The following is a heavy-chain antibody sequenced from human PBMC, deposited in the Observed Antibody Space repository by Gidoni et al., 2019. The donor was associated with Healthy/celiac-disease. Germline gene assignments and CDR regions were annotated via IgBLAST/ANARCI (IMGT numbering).Heavy chain of an antibody. CDR2: INAGNGNT. CDR3: ASSAPLVGYQLLEADDYYYGMDV. J-gene: IGHJ6*02. CDR1: GYTFTSYA. Sequence: QVQLVQSGAEVKKPGASVKVSCKASGYTFTSYAMHWVRQAPGQRLARMGWINAGNGNTKYSQKFQGRVTITRDTSASTAYMELSSLRSEDTAVYYCASSAPLVGYQLLEADDYYYGMDVWGQGTTVTVSS. D-gene: IGHD2-2*01. V-gene: IGHV1-3*01.